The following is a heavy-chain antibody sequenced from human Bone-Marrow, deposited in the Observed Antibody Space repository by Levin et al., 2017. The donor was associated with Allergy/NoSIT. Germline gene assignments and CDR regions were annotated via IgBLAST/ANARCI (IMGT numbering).Heavy chain of an antibody. CDR3: ARIGYCSGEFCYQFDS. J-gene: IGHJ4*02. CDR1: GYTFTTHW. Sequence: PGGSLRLSCKGSGYTFTTHWIVWVRQMPGEGLEWMGMIYPGDSDTRIGPSFQGQVTISADKSITTAYLQWSSLKASDTAMYYCARIGYCSGEFCYQFDSWGQGTLVTVSS. V-gene: IGHV5-51*01. D-gene: IGHD2-15*01. CDR2: IYPGDSDT.